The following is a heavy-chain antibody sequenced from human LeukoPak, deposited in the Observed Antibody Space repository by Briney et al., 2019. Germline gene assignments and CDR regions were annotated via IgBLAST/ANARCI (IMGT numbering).Heavy chain of an antibody. Sequence: GGSLRLSCSASGFTFSDYAMDWVRQAPGKGLEWVANIKQDGSEKYYVDSVEGRFTISRDNAKNSLYLQMSSLRADDTAVYYCARDRLLYYYDSGPTGHFQHWGQGTLVTV. V-gene: IGHV3-7*01. CDR2: IKQDGSEK. CDR3: ARDRLLYYYDSGPTGHFQH. CDR1: GFTFSDYA. J-gene: IGHJ1*01. D-gene: IGHD3-22*01.